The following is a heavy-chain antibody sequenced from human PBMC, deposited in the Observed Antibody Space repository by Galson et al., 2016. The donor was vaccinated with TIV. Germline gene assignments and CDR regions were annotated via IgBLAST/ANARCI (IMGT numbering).Heavy chain of an antibody. D-gene: IGHD3-9*01. CDR1: GFSLSTSGVG. J-gene: IGHJ4*02. V-gene: IGHV2-5*01. Sequence: PALVKPTQTLTLTCTFSGFSLSTSGVGVAWIRQPPGKALEWLALIYWNDDKRYSPSLKSRLTIAKDTSKNQVVLSVSNMDPVDTATYYCAHIRLFQQYFDWSSYYFDYWGQGTLVAVSS. CDR3: AHIRLFQQYFDWSSYYFDY. CDR2: IYWNDDK.